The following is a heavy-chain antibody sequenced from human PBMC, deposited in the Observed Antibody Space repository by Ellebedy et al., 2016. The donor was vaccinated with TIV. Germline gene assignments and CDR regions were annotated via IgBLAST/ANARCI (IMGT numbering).Heavy chain of an antibody. CDR2: IYYSGAT. Sequence: SETLSLXXTASGCSISSSNYYGGWIRQPPGQGLERIGGIYYSGATYYNPSLKSRVTISVDTSKNQFSLKLSSVTAADTAVYYCARHFLMDYYGSGSSPYWYFDLWGRGTLVTVSS. D-gene: IGHD3-10*01. CDR1: GCSISSSNYY. V-gene: IGHV4-39*01. CDR3: ARHFLMDYYGSGSSPYWYFDL. J-gene: IGHJ2*01.